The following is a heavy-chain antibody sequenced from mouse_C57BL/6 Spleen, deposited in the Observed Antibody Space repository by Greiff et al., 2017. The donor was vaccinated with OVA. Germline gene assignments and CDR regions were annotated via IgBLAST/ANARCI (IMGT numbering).Heavy chain of an antibody. J-gene: IGHJ2*01. CDR2: INPNNGGT. CDR1: GYTFTDYY. Sequence: EVQLQQSGPELVKPGASVKISCKASGYTFTDYYMNWVKQSHGKSLEWIGDINPNNGGTSYNQKFKGKATLTVDTSSSTAYMELRSLTSEDSAVYYCAGSHTFDYWGQGTPVTVSS. CDR3: AGSHTFDY. V-gene: IGHV1-26*01.